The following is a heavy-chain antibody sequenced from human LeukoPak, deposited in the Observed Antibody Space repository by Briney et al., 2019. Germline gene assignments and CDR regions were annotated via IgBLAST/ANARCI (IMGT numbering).Heavy chain of an antibody. CDR3: AKDGWELGYSSGWYSPAGAFDI. CDR1: GFTFSSYG. CDR2: IRYDGSNK. J-gene: IGHJ3*02. D-gene: IGHD6-19*01. V-gene: IGHV3-30*02. Sequence: TGGSLRLSCAASGFTFSSYGMHWVRQAPGKGLEWVAFIRYDGSNKYYADSVKGRFTISRDNSKNTLYLQMNSLRAEDTAVYYCAKDGWELGYSSGWYSPAGAFDIWGQGTMVTVSS.